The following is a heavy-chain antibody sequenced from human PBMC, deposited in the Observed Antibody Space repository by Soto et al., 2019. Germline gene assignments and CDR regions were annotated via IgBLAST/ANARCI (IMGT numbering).Heavy chain of an antibody. Sequence: SETLSLTCTVSGGSISSYYWSWIRQPPGKGLEWIGYIYYSGSTNYNPSLKSRVTISVDTSKNQFSLKLSSVTAADTAVYYCARVRGRSYWFDPWGQGTLVNVSS. CDR2: IYYSGST. CDR3: ARVRGRSYWFDP. D-gene: IGHD3-10*01. CDR1: GGSISSYY. V-gene: IGHV4-59*01. J-gene: IGHJ5*02.